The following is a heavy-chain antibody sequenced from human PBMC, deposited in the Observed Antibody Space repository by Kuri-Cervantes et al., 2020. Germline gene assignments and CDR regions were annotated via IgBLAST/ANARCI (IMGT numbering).Heavy chain of an antibody. D-gene: IGHD2-2*01. J-gene: IGHJ4*02. CDR1: GFSLSTSGVG. Sequence: SGPTQVKPTQILTLTCTFSGFSLSTSGVGVGWIRQPPGKALEWLALIYWDDDKRYSPSLKSRLTITKDTSKNQVVLTMTNMDPVDTATYYCAHTRHIVVVPAAPAFDYWGQGTLVTVSS. CDR2: IYWDDDK. V-gene: IGHV2-5*02. CDR3: AHTRHIVVVPAAPAFDY.